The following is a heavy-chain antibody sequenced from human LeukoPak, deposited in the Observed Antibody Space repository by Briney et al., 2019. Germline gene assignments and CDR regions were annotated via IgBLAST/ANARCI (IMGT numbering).Heavy chain of an antibody. CDR3: ARDGLWFGELATWFDP. CDR1: GYTFTRYG. V-gene: IGHV1-18*01. J-gene: IGHJ5*02. Sequence: ASVKVSCKASGYTFTRYGISWVRQAPGQGLEWMGWISAYNGNTNYAQKLQGRVTMTTDTSTSTAYMELRSLISGDTAVYYCARDGLWFGELATWFDPWGQGTLVTVSS. CDR2: ISAYNGNT. D-gene: IGHD3-10*01.